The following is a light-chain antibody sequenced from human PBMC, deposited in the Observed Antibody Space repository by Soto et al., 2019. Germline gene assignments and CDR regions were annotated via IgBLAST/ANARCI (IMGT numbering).Light chain of an antibody. CDR1: QSVSSN. V-gene: IGKV3-15*01. Sequence: ETVMTQSPATLSVSPGERVTLSCRASQSVSSNLAWYQQKPGQAPRLLIYGASTRATGIPARFSGSGSGTEFTLTISSLQSEDFAVYYCQQYTHWPRTFGQGTKVDVK. CDR3: QQYTHWPRT. CDR2: GAS. J-gene: IGKJ1*01.